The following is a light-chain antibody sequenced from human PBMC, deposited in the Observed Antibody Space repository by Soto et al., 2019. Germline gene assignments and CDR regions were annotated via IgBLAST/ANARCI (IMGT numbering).Light chain of an antibody. CDR2: DVS. CDR1: SSDVGGYNY. CDR3: CSYAGSYFLL. Sequence: QSALTQPRSVSGSPGQSVTISCTGTSSDVGGYNYVSWYQQHPGKAPKLMIYDVSKRPSGVPDRFSGSKSGNTASLTISGLQAEDEADYYCCSYAGSYFLLFGGGTKLTVL. V-gene: IGLV2-11*01. J-gene: IGLJ2*01.